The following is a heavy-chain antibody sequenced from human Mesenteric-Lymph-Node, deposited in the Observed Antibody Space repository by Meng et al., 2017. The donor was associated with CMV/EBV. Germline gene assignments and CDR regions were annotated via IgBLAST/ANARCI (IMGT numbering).Heavy chain of an antibody. CDR2: INPNSGGT. CDR3: ARAGYCSSTSCYRPIYYYGMDV. D-gene: IGHD2-2*01. V-gene: IGHV1-2*02. CDR1: GYTFTGYY. Sequence: ASVKVSCKASGYTFTGYYMHWVRQAPGQGLEWMGWINPNSGGTNYAQKFQGRVTMTRDTSISTAYMELSRLRSDDTAVDYCARAGYCSSTSCYRPIYYYGMDVWGQGTTVTVSS. J-gene: IGHJ6*02.